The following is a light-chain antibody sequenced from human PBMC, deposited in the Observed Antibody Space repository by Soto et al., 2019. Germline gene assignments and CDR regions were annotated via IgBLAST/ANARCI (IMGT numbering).Light chain of an antibody. CDR2: GAS. CDR1: QSVSSSY. Sequence: EIVLTQSPGTLSLSPGERATLSCRASQSVSSSYLAWYQHQPGQAPRLLIYGASSRATGIPDRFSGSGSVTDFTLIISRLEPEDFAVYYCQQYGSSPHTFGQGTKLEIK. J-gene: IGKJ2*01. V-gene: IGKV3-20*01. CDR3: QQYGSSPHT.